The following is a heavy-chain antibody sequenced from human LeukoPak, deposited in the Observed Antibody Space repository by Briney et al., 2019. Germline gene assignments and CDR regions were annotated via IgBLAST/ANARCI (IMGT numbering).Heavy chain of an antibody. V-gene: IGHV3-48*03. Sequence: PGGSLRLSCAASGFTFSSYEMNWVRQAPGKGLEWVSYISSSGTTIYYADSVKGRFTISRDNAKNSLYLQMNSLRAEDTAVYYCARDRGEGRFDPWGQGTLVTVSS. CDR2: ISSSGTTI. D-gene: IGHD3-10*01. J-gene: IGHJ5*02. CDR3: ARDRGEGRFDP. CDR1: GFTFSSYE.